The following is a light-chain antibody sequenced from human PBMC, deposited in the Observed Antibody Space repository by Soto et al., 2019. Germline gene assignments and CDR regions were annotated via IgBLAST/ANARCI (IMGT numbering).Light chain of an antibody. CDR2: EVS. CDR1: SSDVGSYNR. Sequence: QSALTQPPSVSGSPGQSVAISCTGTSSDVGSYNRVSWYQQPPGTAPKLLIYEVSDRPSGVPDRFSGSKSGNTASLTISGLKHEDEADYYCSSYTSSSTYVFGTGTKVXVL. J-gene: IGLJ1*01. V-gene: IGLV2-18*02. CDR3: SSYTSSSTYV.